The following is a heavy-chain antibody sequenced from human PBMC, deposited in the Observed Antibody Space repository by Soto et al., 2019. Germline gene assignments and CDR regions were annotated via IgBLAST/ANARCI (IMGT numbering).Heavy chain of an antibody. V-gene: IGHV3-21*04. J-gene: IGHJ5*02. CDR3: ARTDWFDP. Sequence: PGGSLRLSCAASGFTFSTYNMNWVRQAPGKGLEWVSSITSSSAYIYYADSVKGRFTISRDNAKNSLYLQMNSLRAEDTAVYYCARTDWFDPWGQGTLVTVSS. CDR2: ITSSSAYI. CDR1: GFTFSTYN.